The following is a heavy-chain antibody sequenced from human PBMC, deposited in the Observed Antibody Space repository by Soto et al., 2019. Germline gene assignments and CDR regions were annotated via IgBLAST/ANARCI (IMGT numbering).Heavy chain of an antibody. CDR3: AREPYYYGSGSSGAFDY. V-gene: IGHV3-53*04. CDR2: IYSGGST. CDR1: GFTVSSNY. Sequence: EVQLVESGGGLVQPGGSLRLSCAASGFTVSSNYMSWVRQAPGKGLEWVSVIYSGGSTYYADSVKGRFTISRHNSKNTLYLQMNSLRAEDTAVYYCAREPYYYGSGSSGAFDYWGQGTLVTVSS. D-gene: IGHD3-10*01. J-gene: IGHJ4*02.